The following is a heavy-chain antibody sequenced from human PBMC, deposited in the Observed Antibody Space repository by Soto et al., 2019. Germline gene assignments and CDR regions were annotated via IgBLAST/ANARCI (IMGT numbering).Heavy chain of an antibody. D-gene: IGHD3-9*01. CDR1: GGSFSGYY. CDR2: INHSGST. CDR3: ATEYDILTGPTSDY. J-gene: IGHJ4*02. Sequence: QVQLQQWGAGLLKPSETLSLTCAVYGGSFSGYYWSWIRQPPGKGLEWIGEINHSGSTNYNPSLKSRVTISVDTSKNQFALKLRSVTAADTAVYYCATEYDILTGPTSDYWGQGTLVTVSS. V-gene: IGHV4-34*01.